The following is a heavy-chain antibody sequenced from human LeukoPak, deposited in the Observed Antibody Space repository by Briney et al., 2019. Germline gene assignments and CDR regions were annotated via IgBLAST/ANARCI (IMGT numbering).Heavy chain of an antibody. CDR1: GGTFSSYA. V-gene: IGHV1-69*04. J-gene: IGHJ4*02. CDR2: IIPTLGIA. CDR3: ARGRGQQLDLGFDY. D-gene: IGHD6-13*01. Sequence: GASVKVSCKASGGTFSSYAISWVRQAPGQGLEWMGRIIPTLGIANYAQKFQGRVTMTRNTSISTAYMELSSLRSEDTAVYYCARGRGQQLDLGFDYWGQGTLVTVSS.